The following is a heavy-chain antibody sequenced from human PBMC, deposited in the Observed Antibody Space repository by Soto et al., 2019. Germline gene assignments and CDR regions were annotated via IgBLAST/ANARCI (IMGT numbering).Heavy chain of an antibody. Sequence: HGESLKISCKGSGYNFADYWIAWVRQTPGKGLEWMGLIYPYDSDTRYSPSFQGQVTISVDKSIHTAYLQWNSLKLSDSAMYYCARREASGGFPDYWGQGTLVTVSS. D-gene: IGHD3-10*01. J-gene: IGHJ4*01. CDR1: GYNFADYW. CDR3: ARREASGGFPDY. CDR2: IYPYDSDT. V-gene: IGHV5-51*01.